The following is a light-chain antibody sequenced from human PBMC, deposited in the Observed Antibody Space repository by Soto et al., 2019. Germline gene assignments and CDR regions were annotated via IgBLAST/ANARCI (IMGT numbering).Light chain of an antibody. V-gene: IGKV3-20*01. CDR2: AAS. CDR3: QQYGSSPWT. CDR1: QSVSSSY. Sequence: EIALTQSPGTLSLSPGERATLSCRASQSVSSSYLGWYQQKPGQAPRLLIYAASSRATGIPDRFSGSGSGTDFTLTISRLEPEDFAVYYCQQYGSSPWTFGQGTKVDIK. J-gene: IGKJ1*01.